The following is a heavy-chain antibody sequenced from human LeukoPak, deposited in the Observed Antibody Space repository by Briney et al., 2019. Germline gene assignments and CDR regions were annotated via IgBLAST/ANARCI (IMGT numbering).Heavy chain of an antibody. Sequence: GGSLRLSCAASGFIFRSYPMHWVRQAPGKGLEWVVVVSYDGSGENYADSVNGRFTISRDNSKNTLYLQMNSLRAEDTAVFYCARDGVGTAFDLWGQGTMVTVSS. CDR1: GFIFRSYP. D-gene: IGHD1-26*01. CDR2: VSYDGSGE. V-gene: IGHV3-30*01. CDR3: ARDGVGTAFDL. J-gene: IGHJ3*01.